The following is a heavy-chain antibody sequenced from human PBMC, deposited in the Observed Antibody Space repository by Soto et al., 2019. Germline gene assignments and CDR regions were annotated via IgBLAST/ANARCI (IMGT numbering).Heavy chain of an antibody. CDR1: GFTFSSHA. CDR2: TGSAIYDT. D-gene: IGHD6-19*01. J-gene: IGHJ5*02. CDR3: ARPLKPVPATRWFYP. Sequence: EVQLLESGGDLVQPGGSLRLSCTTSGFTFSSHAMSWVRQAPGKGLECVSDTGSAIYDTYYADSVWGRFIIYRDNSYNSLYLQMHSLRPEDTAVYYCARPLKPVPATRWFYPWGQGTLLTVSS. V-gene: IGHV3-23*01.